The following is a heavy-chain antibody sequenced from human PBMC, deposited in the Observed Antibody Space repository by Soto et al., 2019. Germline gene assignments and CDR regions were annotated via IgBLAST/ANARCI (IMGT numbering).Heavy chain of an antibody. Sequence: QVQLQQSGPGLVKPSQTLSLTCAISGDSVSSNSSAWNWIRQSPSRGLEWLGRTYYRSKWYNDYAVSVKSRXXIXPGXSKNQFSLQRNSVTPEDTAVYYCAREVASPLTFDYWGQGTLVTVSS. CDR3: AREVASPLTFDY. V-gene: IGHV6-1*01. J-gene: IGHJ4*02. CDR1: GDSVSSNSSA. CDR2: TYYRSKWYN. D-gene: IGHD5-12*01.